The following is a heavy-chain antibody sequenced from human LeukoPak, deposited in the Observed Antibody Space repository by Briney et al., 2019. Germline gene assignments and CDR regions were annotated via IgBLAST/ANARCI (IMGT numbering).Heavy chain of an antibody. Sequence: ASVKVSCKASGYTFTSYAISWVRQAPGQGLEWMGWISAYNGNTNYAQKFQGRVTMTRNTSISTAYMELSSLRSEDTAVYYCARGRRRRVVRGVIDYYYYMDVWGKGTTVTISS. CDR2: ISAYNGNT. V-gene: IGHV1-18*01. CDR3: ARGRRRRVVRGVIDYYYYMDV. J-gene: IGHJ6*03. CDR1: GYTFTSYA. D-gene: IGHD3-10*01.